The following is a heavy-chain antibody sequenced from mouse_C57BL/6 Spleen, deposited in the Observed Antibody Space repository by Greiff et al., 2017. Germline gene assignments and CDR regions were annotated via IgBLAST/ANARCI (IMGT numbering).Heavy chain of an antibody. Sequence: LVESGASVKISCKASGYAFSSSWMNWVKQRPGKGLEWIGRIYPGDGDTNYNGKFKGKATLTADKSSSTAYMQLSSLTSEDSAVYFCARWGDALGYFDVWGTGTTVTVSS. J-gene: IGHJ1*03. V-gene: IGHV1-82*01. CDR3: ARWGDALGYFDV. CDR2: IYPGDGDT. CDR1: GYAFSSSW.